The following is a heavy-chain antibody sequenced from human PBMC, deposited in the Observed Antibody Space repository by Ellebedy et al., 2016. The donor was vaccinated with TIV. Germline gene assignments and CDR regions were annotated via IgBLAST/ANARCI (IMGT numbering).Heavy chain of an antibody. CDR3: AKERRQWLAFDY. V-gene: IGHV3-43*01. CDR2: ISWDGGST. CDR1: GFTFDDYT. J-gene: IGHJ4*02. Sequence: GESLKISXAASGFTFDDYTMHWVRQAPGKGLEWVSLISWDGGSTYYADSVKGRFTISRENSKNSLYLQMNSLRTEDTALYYCAKERRQWLAFDYWGQGTLVTVSS. D-gene: IGHD6-19*01.